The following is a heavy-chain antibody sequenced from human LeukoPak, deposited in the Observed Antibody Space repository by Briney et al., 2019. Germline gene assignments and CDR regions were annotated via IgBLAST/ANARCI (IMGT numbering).Heavy chain of an antibody. CDR1: GFTFSSYS. CDR2: ISSSSSYI. V-gene: IGHV3-21*01. J-gene: IGHJ6*03. D-gene: IGHD2-2*01. Sequence: GGSLRLSXAASGFTFSSYSMNWVRQAPGKGLEWDSSISSSSSYIYYADSVKGRFTISRDNAKNSLYLQMNSLRAEDTAVYYCARDEVVVPAAKAYYYYYYMDVWGKGTTVTVSS. CDR3: ARDEVVVPAAKAYYYYYYMDV.